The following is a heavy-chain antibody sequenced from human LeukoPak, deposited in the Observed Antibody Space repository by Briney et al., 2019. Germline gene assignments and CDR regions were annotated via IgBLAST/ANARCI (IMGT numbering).Heavy chain of an antibody. CDR2: RYHSGNT. J-gene: IGHJ4*02. CDR3: ARHGSPASDFDY. V-gene: IGHV4-38-2*01. D-gene: IGHD1-1*01. Sequence: KTSGTLSLTCAASGFSISSGDIRGLSQAPPRKGAGGAVRRYHSGNTFYTPSLKSRVTISIDKSKNQLSLQMNSLSAQYTAVHYFARHGSPASDFDYWGQGTLVTVSS. CDR1: GFSISSGDI.